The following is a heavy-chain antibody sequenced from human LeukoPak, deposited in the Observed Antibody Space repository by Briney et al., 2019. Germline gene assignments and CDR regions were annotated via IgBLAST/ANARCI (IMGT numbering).Heavy chain of an antibody. CDR1: GYTFTGYY. J-gene: IGHJ6*03. CDR3: ARVYHYYYYYMDV. V-gene: IGHV1-2*02. Sequence: ASVKVSCKASGYTFTGYYMHWVRQAPGQGLEWMGWINPNSGGTNYAQKFQGRVTMTRDTSISTAYMELSRLRSDDTAVYYCARVYHYYYYYMDVWGKRTTVTVSS. CDR2: INPNSGGT.